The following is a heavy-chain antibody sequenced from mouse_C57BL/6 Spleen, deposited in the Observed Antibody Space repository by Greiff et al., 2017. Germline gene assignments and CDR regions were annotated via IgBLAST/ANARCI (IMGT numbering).Heavy chain of an antibody. Sequence: EVQGVESGGGLVKPGGSLKLSCAASGFTFSDYGMPWVRQAPEKGLEWVAYISSGSSTIYYADTVKGRFPISRDNAKNTLFLQMTSLRSEDTAMYYCARYGYDAAMDYWGQGTSVTVSS. J-gene: IGHJ4*01. CDR1: GFTFSDYG. D-gene: IGHD2-2*01. CDR3: ARYGYDAAMDY. V-gene: IGHV5-17*01. CDR2: ISSGSSTI.